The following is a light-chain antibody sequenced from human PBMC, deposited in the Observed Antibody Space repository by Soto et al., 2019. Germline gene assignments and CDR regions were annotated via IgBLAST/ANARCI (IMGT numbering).Light chain of an antibody. Sequence: IVMTQSPDSLAVSLGERATINCKSSQSVLYSSNNKNYLAWYQQKPGQPPKLLIYWASTRESGVPDRFSGSGSGTDFTLTISILQDEDVAVYYCQQYYSTPYTFGQGTKVEIK. CDR3: QQYYSTPYT. CDR1: QSVLYSSNNKNY. CDR2: WAS. J-gene: IGKJ2*01. V-gene: IGKV4-1*01.